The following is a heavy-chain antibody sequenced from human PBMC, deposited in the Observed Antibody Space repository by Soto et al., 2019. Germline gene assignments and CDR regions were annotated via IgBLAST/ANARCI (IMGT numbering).Heavy chain of an antibody. D-gene: IGHD7-27*01. Sequence: SGPTLVNPTQTLTLTCTFSGFSLTTSGVGVGWIRQPPGKALEWLALIHWDDDKRYSPSMKARLTITKNQSSLNLSSVTAADTAVYYCAGAPNWAYFDFWGLGTLVTVSS. CDR2: IHWDDDK. CDR1: GFSLTTSGVG. J-gene: IGHJ4*02. V-gene: IGHV2-5*02. CDR3: AGAPNWAYFDF.